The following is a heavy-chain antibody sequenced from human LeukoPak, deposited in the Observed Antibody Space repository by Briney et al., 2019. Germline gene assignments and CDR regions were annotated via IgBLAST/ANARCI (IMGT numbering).Heavy chain of an antibody. CDR1: GYTFTGYY. Sequence: ASVKVSCTASGYTFTGYYIHWVRQAPGQGLEWMGWINPNSGGTHYAQKFQGRVTMTRDTSISTAYMELSRLRSDDTAVYYCARDLWGSSPYYFDYWGQGTLVTVSS. CDR3: ARDLWGSSPYYFDY. V-gene: IGHV1-2*02. J-gene: IGHJ4*02. D-gene: IGHD6-6*01. CDR2: INPNSGGT.